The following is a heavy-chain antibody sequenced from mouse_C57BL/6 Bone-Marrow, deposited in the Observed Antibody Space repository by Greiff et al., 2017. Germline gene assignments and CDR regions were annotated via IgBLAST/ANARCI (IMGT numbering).Heavy chain of an antibody. D-gene: IGHD1-1*01. Sequence: QVTLKESGPGILQPSQTLSLTCSFSGFSLSTSGMGVSWIRQPPGKGLEWLAHIYWDDDKRYNPSLKRRHTIPKDTSRNQVFLKITSVDTADTATYYCARRGDYGSSHWYFDVWGTGTTVTVSS. V-gene: IGHV8-12*01. J-gene: IGHJ1*03. CDR2: IYWDDDK. CDR3: ARRGDYGSSHWYFDV. CDR1: GFSLSTSGMG.